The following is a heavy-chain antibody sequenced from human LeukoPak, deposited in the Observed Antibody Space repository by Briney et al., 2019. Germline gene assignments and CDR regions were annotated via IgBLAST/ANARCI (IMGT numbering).Heavy chain of an antibody. V-gene: IGHV4-34*01. Sequence: PSETLSLTCAVYGGSFSGYYWSWIRQPPGKGLEWIGEINHSGSTNYNPSLKSRVTISVDTSKNQFSLKLSSVTAADTAVYYCARGPRQQLVLLRSDPWGQGTLVTVSS. J-gene: IGHJ5*02. CDR1: GGSFSGYY. CDR3: ARGPRQQLVLLRSDP. CDR2: INHSGST. D-gene: IGHD6-13*01.